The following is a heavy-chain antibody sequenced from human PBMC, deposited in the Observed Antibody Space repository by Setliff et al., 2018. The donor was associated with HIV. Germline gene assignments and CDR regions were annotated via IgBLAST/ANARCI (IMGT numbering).Heavy chain of an antibody. CDR2: ISYSGIT. CDR3: ARVLGVRRDYYDSSAPLRAAFDI. Sequence: SETLSLTCTVSGGSITSGGDSWSWIRQHPGKGLKWIGYISYSGITYYDPSLKSRLTMSVDTSNNQFSLKLSSATAADTAVYYCARVLGVRRDYYDSSAPLRAAFDIWGQGTMDT. D-gene: IGHD3-22*01. V-gene: IGHV4-31*03. CDR1: GGSITSGGDS. J-gene: IGHJ3*02.